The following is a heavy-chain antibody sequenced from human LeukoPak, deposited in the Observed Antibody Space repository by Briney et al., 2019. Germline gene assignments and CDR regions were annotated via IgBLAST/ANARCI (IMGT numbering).Heavy chain of an antibody. V-gene: IGHV3-23*01. J-gene: IGHJ4*02. D-gene: IGHD3-10*01. CDR1: GFPFSSYA. CDR2: ISGDGATT. CDR3: AKDLNCSGSGSYFDY. Sequence: GGALRLSCAASGFPFSSYAMTWVRQAPGKGLEWVSAISGDGATTYHADSVKGRFTISRVNSKNTLYLQMNRLRAEDTAVYYCAKDLNCSGSGSYFDYRGQGTLVTVSS.